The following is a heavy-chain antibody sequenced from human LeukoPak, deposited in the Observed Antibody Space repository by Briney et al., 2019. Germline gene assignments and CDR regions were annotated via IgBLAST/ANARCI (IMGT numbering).Heavy chain of an antibody. CDR3: ARGPAGYN. V-gene: IGHV3-53*01. D-gene: IGHD1-1*01. CDR1: GFTVSSNH. CDR2: IYSGGSA. Sequence: GGSLRLSCAASGFTVSSNHMSWVRQAPGKGLEWVSVIYSGGSADYADSVKGRFTISRDNLKNTLYLQMNSLGAEDTAVYYCARGPAGYNWGQGTLVTFSS. J-gene: IGHJ4*02.